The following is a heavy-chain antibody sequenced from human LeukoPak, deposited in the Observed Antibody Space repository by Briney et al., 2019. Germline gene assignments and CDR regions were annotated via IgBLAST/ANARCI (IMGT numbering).Heavy chain of an antibody. Sequence: GGSLRLSCAASGFSFSTYAMNWVRQAPGKGLEWVSIIGASGGSTYYADSVKGRFTTSRDNSENTLYLQMNSLRAEDTAVYYCAKSRYTRGWFNYWGQGTLVTVSS. J-gene: IGHJ4*02. CDR2: IGASGGST. CDR3: AKSRYTRGWFNY. D-gene: IGHD6-19*01. CDR1: GFSFSTYA. V-gene: IGHV3-23*01.